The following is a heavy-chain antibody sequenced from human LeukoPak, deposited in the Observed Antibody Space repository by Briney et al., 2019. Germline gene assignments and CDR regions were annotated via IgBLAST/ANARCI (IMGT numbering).Heavy chain of an antibody. CDR3: ARERDYYYYMDV. J-gene: IGHJ6*03. CDR1: GGSISSSSYY. Sequence: KPSETLSLTCTVSGGSISSSSYYWSWIRQPAGKGLEWIGRIYTSGSTNYNPSLKSRVTMSVDTSKNQFSLKLSSVTAADTAVYYCARERDYYYYMDVWGKGTTVTVSS. CDR2: IYTSGST. V-gene: IGHV4-61*02.